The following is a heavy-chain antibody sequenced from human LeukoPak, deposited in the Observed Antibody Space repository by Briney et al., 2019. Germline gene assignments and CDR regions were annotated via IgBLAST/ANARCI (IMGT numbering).Heavy chain of an antibody. D-gene: IGHD2-2*01. CDR2: ISSSGSTI. V-gene: IGHV3-48*03. J-gene: IGHJ4*02. CDR3: ARGAGYCSSTSCPGPFDY. Sequence: GGSLRLSCAASGFTFSSYEMNWVRQAPGKGLEWVSYISSSGSTIYYADSVKGRFTISRDNAKNSLYLQMYSLRAEDTAVYYCARGAGYCSSTSCPGPFDYWGQGTLVTVSS. CDR1: GFTFSSYE.